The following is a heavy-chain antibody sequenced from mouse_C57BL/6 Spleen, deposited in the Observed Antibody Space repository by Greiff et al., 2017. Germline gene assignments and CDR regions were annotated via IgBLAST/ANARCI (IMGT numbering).Heavy chain of an antibody. D-gene: IGHD1-1*01. CDR1: GFSLTSYG. CDR3: ARHDEYDGSSSAWFAY. V-gene: IGHV2-6-1*01. Sequence: QVQLQQSGPGLVAPSQSLSITCTVSGFSLTSYGVHWVRQPPGKGLEWLVVIWSDGCTTYNSALKSSLSISKDNSKCQVFLKMNSLQTDDTAMYYCARHDEYDGSSSAWFAYWGQGTLVTVSA. CDR2: IWSDGCT. J-gene: IGHJ3*01.